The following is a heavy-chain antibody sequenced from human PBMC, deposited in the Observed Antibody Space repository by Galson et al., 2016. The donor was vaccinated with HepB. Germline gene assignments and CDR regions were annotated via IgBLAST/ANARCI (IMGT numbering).Heavy chain of an antibody. J-gene: IGHJ5*02. CDR2: INQDGIEK. CDR3: ARSGEPS. Sequence: ATSGFTFSSYWMTWVRQAPGKGLEWVANINQDGIEKYYVGSVEGRFTISRDNAKKSLYLQMDSLRAEDTAVYYCARSGEPSWGQGTLVTVSS. V-gene: IGHV3-7*01. CDR1: GFTFSSYW. D-gene: IGHD4-17*01.